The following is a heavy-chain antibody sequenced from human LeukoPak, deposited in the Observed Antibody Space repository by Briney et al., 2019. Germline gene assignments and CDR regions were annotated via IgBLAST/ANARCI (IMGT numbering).Heavy chain of an antibody. J-gene: IGHJ4*02. D-gene: IGHD2-21*02. CDR1: GGSLSSGGYS. Sequence: PSQTLSLTCAVSGGSLSSGGYSWSWIRQPPGKGLEWIGYIYHSGNTYYNPSLRSRVTISIDKSENQFSLNLTSVTAADTAVYYCARIFGGLVTATYYFDYWGQGTLVTVSS. CDR3: ARIFGGLVTATYYFDY. V-gene: IGHV4-30-2*01. CDR2: IYHSGNT.